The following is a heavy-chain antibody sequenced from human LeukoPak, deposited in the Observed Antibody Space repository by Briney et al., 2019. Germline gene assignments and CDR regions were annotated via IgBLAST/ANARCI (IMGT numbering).Heavy chain of an antibody. V-gene: IGHV4-39*07. D-gene: IGHD3-16*02. J-gene: IGHJ4*02. CDR2: IYYSGST. CDR3: ARGWGNYRYIYFDF. Sequence: TSETLSLTCTVSGVSISSSTYYWGWIRQSPGKGLEWIGSIYYSGSTYYNPSLKSRVTISIDTSKNQFSLKLNSVTAADTAVYYCARGWGNYRYIYFDFWGQGTLVTVSS. CDR1: GVSISSSTYY.